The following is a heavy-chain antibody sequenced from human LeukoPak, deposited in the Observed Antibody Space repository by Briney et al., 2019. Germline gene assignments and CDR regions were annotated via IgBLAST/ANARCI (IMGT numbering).Heavy chain of an antibody. J-gene: IGHJ4*02. V-gene: IGHV4-34*01. CDR2: INHSGST. D-gene: IGHD4/OR15-4a*01. CDR3: ARAPAQVLDADY. Sequence: SETLSLTCAVYGGSFSGYYWSWIRQPPGKGLEWIGEINHSGSTNYNPSLKSRVTISVDTSKNQFSLKLSSVTAADTAVYYCARAPAQVLDADYWGQGTLVTVSS. CDR1: GGSFSGYY.